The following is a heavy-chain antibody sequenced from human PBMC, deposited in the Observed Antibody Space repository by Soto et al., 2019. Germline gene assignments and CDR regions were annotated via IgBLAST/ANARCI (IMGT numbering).Heavy chain of an antibody. CDR1: GGSIGGGGFY. CDR2: IYDSGSA. CDR3: ARAVILTTKCILEL. Sequence: QMQLQESGPGLVKPSQTLSLTCTVSGGSIGGGGFYWTWVRLRPGEGLEWIGNIYDSGSAYYNPSLESRISMSIDTSKNQCSLSLTSVTVADTALYYCARAVILTTKCILELWGPGTMVAASS. D-gene: IGHD3-3*02. V-gene: IGHV4-31*02. J-gene: IGHJ3*01.